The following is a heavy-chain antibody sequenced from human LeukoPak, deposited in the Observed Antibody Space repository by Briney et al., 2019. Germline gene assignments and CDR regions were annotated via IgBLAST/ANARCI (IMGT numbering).Heavy chain of an antibody. Sequence: GGSLRLSCAASGFTFDDYAMPWVRQAPGKGLEWASGISWNSGSIGYADSVKGRFTISRDNAKNSLYLQMNSLRAEDTALYYCAKDIGRWLQGHDYWGQGTLVTVSS. V-gene: IGHV3-9*01. CDR3: AKDIGRWLQGHDY. CDR1: GFTFDDYA. CDR2: ISWNSGSI. J-gene: IGHJ4*02. D-gene: IGHD5-24*01.